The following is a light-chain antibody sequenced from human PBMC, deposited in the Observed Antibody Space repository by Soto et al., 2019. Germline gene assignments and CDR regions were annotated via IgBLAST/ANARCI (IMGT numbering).Light chain of an antibody. CDR3: STWDGSRNAVL. CDR1: SSNIGRNT. V-gene: IGLV1-44*01. Sequence: QPVLTQPPSTSGTPGQRVTISCSGSSSNIGRNTVNWYQQLPGTAPKLLIYTNDQRPSGVPDRFSGSKSDSSASLAISGLQSEDEADYYCSTWDGSRNAVLFGGGTKLTVL. CDR2: TND. J-gene: IGLJ2*01.